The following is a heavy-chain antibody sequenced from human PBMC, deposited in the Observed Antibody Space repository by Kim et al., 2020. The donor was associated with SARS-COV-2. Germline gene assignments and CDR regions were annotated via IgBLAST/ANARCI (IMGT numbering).Heavy chain of an antibody. V-gene: IGHV3-33*01. J-gene: IGHJ4*02. CDR3: ARDISQFGELLFD. D-gene: IGHD3-10*01. Sequence: ADSVKGRFTITRDNSKNTLYLQMNSLRAEDTAVYYCARDISQFGELLFDWGQGTLVTVSS.